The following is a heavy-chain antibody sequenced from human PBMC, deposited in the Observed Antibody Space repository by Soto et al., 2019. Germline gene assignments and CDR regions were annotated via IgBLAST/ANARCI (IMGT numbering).Heavy chain of an antibody. V-gene: IGHV2-26*01. Sequence: QVTLKESGPVLVKPTETLTLRCTVSGLSITDSEMGVSWIRQPPGQPLEWLAHIDSSGEKSYRTFLKSRRAISKAPSKSQIVLTMTNMDPADTATYYCARRHLAVAVSPWFDPWGQGIPVTVSS. J-gene: IGHJ5*02. D-gene: IGHD6-19*01. CDR1: GLSITDSEMG. CDR2: IDSSGEK. CDR3: ARRHLAVAVSPWFDP.